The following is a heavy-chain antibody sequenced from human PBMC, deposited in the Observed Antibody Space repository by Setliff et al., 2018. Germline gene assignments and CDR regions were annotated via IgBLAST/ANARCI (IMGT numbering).Heavy chain of an antibody. D-gene: IGHD5-12*01. CDR1: GGSFSTYY. V-gene: IGHV4-59*01. J-gene: IGHJ4*03. CDR3: ARGGTFRYFDY. Sequence: PSETLSLTCTVSGGSFSTYYWSWIRQAPGKGLEWIGHVYYSGAANYNPSLKSRVTVSVDTSKNQFSLRLISITAADTAVYYCARGGTFRYFDYWVPETLLVTVSS. CDR2: VYYSGAA.